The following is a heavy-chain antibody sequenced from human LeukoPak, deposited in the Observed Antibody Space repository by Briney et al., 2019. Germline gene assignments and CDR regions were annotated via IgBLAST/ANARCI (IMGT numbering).Heavy chain of an antibody. CDR2: INPNSGGT. J-gene: IGHJ4*02. CDR3: ARDYFALDYSRGFDY. CDR1: GYTFTGYY. Sequence: ASVKVSCKASGYTFTGYYMHWVRQAPGQGLEWMGWINPNSGGTNYAQKFQGRVTMTRDTSISTAYMELRSLRSDDTAVYYCARDYFALDYSRGFDYWGQGTLVTVSS. V-gene: IGHV1-2*02. D-gene: IGHD4-11*01.